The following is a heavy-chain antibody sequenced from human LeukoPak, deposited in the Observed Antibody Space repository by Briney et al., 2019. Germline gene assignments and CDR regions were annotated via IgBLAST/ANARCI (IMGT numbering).Heavy chain of an antibody. CDR1: GFSVSDYS. Sequence: GGSLRLSCAASGFSVSDYSISWIRQPPGKGLEWVSYVTSGSGSTNYADSVKGRFTISRDNAKNSVALQLDGLRADDTAVYFCTRERRGSYYAFESWGQGTLVTV. CDR2: VTSGSGST. D-gene: IGHD3-16*01. V-gene: IGHV3-11*05. J-gene: IGHJ4*02. CDR3: TRERRGSYYAFES.